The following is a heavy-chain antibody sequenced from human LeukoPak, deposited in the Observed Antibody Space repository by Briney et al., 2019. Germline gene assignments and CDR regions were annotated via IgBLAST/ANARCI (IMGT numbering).Heavy chain of an antibody. CDR1: GFTFSSYG. CDR3: AKDVDVDIVATDAFDI. J-gene: IGHJ3*02. Sequence: PGGSLRLSCAASGFTFSSYGMHWVRQAPGKGLEWVAFIRYDGSNKYYADSVKGRFTISRDNSKNTLYLQMNSLGAEDTAVYYCAKDVDVDIVATDAFDIWGQGTMVTVSS. V-gene: IGHV3-30*02. D-gene: IGHD5-12*01. CDR2: IRYDGSNK.